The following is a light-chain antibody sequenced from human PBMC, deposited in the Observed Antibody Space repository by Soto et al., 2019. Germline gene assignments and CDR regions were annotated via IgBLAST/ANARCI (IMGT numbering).Light chain of an antibody. J-gene: IGKJ1*01. CDR2: AAS. Sequence: DIQMTQSPSSLSASVGDRVTITCRASQGIIDYLAWYKQKPGKAPKLLIYAASTLQSGAPSRFSGSGSGTDFSLTISGLQPEDVATYYCQKYDTAPQTFGQGTRVEIK. CDR3: QKYDTAPQT. V-gene: IGKV1-27*01. CDR1: QGIIDY.